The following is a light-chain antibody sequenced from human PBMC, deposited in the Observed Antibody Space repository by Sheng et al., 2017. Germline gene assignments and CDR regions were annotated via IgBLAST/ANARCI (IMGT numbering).Light chain of an antibody. J-gene: IGLJ3*02. Sequence: CTRSSGSIASNYVQWYQQRPGSSPTTVIYEDNQRPSGVPDRFSGSIDSSSNSASLAISGLKTEDEADYYCQSYDSNNQVFGGGTKLTVL. CDR3: QSYDSNNQV. CDR1: SGSIASNY. V-gene: IGLV6-57*01. CDR2: EDN.